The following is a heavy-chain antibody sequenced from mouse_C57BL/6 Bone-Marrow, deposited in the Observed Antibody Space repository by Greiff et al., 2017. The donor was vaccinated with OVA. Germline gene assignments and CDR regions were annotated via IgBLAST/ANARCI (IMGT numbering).Heavy chain of an antibody. V-gene: IGHV1-5*01. CDR3: TRKGGNSYWYFDV. CDR2: IYPGNSDT. Sequence: VQLTASGTVLARPGASVQMSCQPSGYTFSSYWMHWVKPRPGQGLEWIGAIYPGNSDTSYNQKFKGKAKLTAVTSASTAYMELSSLTNEDSAVYYCTRKGGNSYWYFDVWGTGTTVTVSS. D-gene: IGHD2-1*01. CDR1: GYTFSSYW. J-gene: IGHJ1*03.